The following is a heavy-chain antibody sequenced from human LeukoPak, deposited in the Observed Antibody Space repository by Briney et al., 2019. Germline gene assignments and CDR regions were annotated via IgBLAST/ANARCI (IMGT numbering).Heavy chain of an antibody. Sequence: SETLSLTCAVYGGSFSGYYWSWLRQPPGKGLEWIGEINHSGSTNYNPSLKSRVTISVDTSKNQFSLKLSSVTAADTAVYYCASGIAARLNYYYYYMDVWGKGTTVTVSS. J-gene: IGHJ6*03. CDR1: GGSFSGYY. D-gene: IGHD6-6*01. CDR2: INHSGST. V-gene: IGHV4-34*01. CDR3: ASGIAARLNYYYYYMDV.